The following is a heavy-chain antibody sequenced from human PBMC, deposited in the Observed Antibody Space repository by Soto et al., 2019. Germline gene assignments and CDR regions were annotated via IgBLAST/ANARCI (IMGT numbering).Heavy chain of an antibody. CDR2: INAGNGNT. V-gene: IGHV1-3*01. CDR1: GYTFTSYA. Sequence: EASVKVSCKASGYTFTSYAMHWVRQAPGQRLEWMGWINAGNGNTKYSQKFQGRVTITRDTSASTAYMELSSLRSEDTAVYYCASSDSSGYFQVPLIWGQGTMVTVSS. CDR3: ASSDSSGYFQVPLI. J-gene: IGHJ3*02. D-gene: IGHD3-22*01.